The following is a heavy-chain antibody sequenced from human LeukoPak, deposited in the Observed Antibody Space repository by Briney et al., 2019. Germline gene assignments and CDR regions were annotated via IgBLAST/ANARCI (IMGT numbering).Heavy chain of an antibody. CDR1: GFTFSSYG. Sequence: GGSLRLSCAASGFTFSSYGMHWVRQAPGKGLEWVAFIRYDGSNKYYADSVKGRFTISRDNSKNTLYLQMNSLRAEDTAVYYCAKVEKQLVLYYYMDVWGKGTTVTVSS. CDR3: AKVEKQLVLYYYMDV. CDR2: IRYDGSNK. V-gene: IGHV3-30*02. J-gene: IGHJ6*03. D-gene: IGHD6-6*01.